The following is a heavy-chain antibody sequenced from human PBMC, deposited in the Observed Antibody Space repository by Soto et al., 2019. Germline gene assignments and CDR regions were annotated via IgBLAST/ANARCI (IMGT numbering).Heavy chain of an antibody. Sequence: QVQLVQSGAEVKKPGSSVKVSCKASGGTFSSYAISWVRQAPGQGLEWMGGIIPIFGTTNYGQKFQGRVTISPDESTSTAYMELSRLRSEDTAVYYCASDIVVVVGAPRHGWNYAMDVWGQGTTVTGSS. J-gene: IGHJ6*02. CDR3: ASDIVVVVGAPRHGWNYAMDV. D-gene: IGHD2-15*01. V-gene: IGHV1-69*01. CDR2: IIPIFGTT. CDR1: GGTFSSYA.